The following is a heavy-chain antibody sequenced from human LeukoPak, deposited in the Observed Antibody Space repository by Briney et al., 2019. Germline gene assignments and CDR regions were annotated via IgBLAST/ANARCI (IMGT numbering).Heavy chain of an antibody. CDR2: IYYSGST. V-gene: IGHV4-39*01. J-gene: IGHJ2*01. D-gene: IGHD3-10*01. CDR3: ARLAPGVTYWYFDL. Sequence: PSETLSLTCTVSGGSISSSSYYWGWIRQPPGKGLEWIGSIYYSGSTYYNPSPKSRVTISVDTSKNQFSLKLSSVTAADTAVYYCARLAPGVTYWYFDLWGRGTLVTVSS. CDR1: GGSISSSSYY.